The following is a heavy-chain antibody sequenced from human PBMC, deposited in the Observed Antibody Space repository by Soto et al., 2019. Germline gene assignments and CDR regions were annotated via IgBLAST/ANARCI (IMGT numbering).Heavy chain of an antibody. V-gene: IGHV1-18*01. CDR1: GYTFTRYG. J-gene: IGHJ6*02. CDR2: ISGYNGDT. Sequence: QGQLVQSGPEVKKPGASVKVSCKASGYTFTRYGISWVRQAPGQGLEWMGWISGYNGDTNYAQKVQGRVTMTIDTSTSTADIELRSLTSDDTAIYYCAKNGPLPYYYYGMDVWGQGTTVTVSS. CDR3: AKNGPLPYYYYGMDV. D-gene: IGHD2-8*01.